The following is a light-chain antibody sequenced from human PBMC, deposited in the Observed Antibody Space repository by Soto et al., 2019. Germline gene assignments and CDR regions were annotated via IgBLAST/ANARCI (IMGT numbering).Light chain of an antibody. Sequence: QSALTQPASVSGSPGQSISISCTGLSSDVGTYNLVSWYQQHPDKAPRVILYEGTKRPSGVSPRFSGSQSGSTASLTISGLQAEDEAVYFCYSFAGTNTFSDVFGLGTKLTVL. V-gene: IGLV2-23*03. J-gene: IGLJ1*01. CDR3: YSFAGTNTFSDV. CDR2: EGT. CDR1: SSDVGTYNL.